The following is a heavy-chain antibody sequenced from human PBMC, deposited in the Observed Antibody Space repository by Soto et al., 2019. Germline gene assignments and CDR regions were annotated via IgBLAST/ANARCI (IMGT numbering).Heavy chain of an antibody. CDR3: ARMETFGSLNWFDP. D-gene: IGHD3-16*01. CDR1: GYSFTNND. CDR2: MNPGSGDT. Sequence: SVKVSCKASGYSFTNNDVSWVRQATGQGLELMGWMNPGSGDTGYAQKFQGRVTMTRDISIATAYMELSSLRSDDTAIYYCARMETFGSLNWFDPWGQGXLVTVYS. V-gene: IGHV1-8*01. J-gene: IGHJ5*02.